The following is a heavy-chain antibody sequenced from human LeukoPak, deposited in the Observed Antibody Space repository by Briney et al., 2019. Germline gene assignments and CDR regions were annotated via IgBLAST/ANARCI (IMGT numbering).Heavy chain of an antibody. CDR1: GGSISSYY. V-gene: IGHV4-59*01. D-gene: IGHD1-26*01. CDR2: IYYSGST. J-gene: IGHJ4*02. CDR3: ASSYSGSYLSYFDY. Sequence: SETLSLTCTVSGGSISSYYWSWIRQHPGKGLEWVGYIYYSGSTNYNPSLKSRATTSVDTSKNQLSLKLSSVAAADTAVYYCASSYSGSYLSYFDYWGQGTLVTVSS.